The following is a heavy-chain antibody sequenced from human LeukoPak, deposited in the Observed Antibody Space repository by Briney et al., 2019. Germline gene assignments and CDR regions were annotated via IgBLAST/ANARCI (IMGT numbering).Heavy chain of an antibody. CDR3: ARGYSNFDS. Sequence: PSETLSLTCTVSGGSISTYYWTWIRQPPGRGLEWIGYIYYCGSTNYNPSLKSRVTISVDSSKNQFSLKLNSVTAADTAVYYCARGYSNFDSWGQGTLVTVSS. V-gene: IGHV4-59*01. CDR2: IYYCGST. D-gene: IGHD5-18*01. J-gene: IGHJ4*02. CDR1: GGSISTYY.